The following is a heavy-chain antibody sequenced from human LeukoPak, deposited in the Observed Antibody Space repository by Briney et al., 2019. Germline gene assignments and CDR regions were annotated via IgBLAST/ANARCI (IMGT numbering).Heavy chain of an antibody. D-gene: IGHD6-19*01. CDR2: ITTGGSSI. V-gene: IGHV3-48*04. CDR3: ARVRYDSGWYDY. J-gene: IGHJ4*02. CDR1: GFTFSAYA. Sequence: GGSLRLSCAASGFTFSAYAMTWVRQAAGKGLECVSHITTGGSSIFYADSVKGRFIISRDNAKNSLYLQMNSLRAEDSAVYYCARVRYDSGWYDYWGQGALVTVSS.